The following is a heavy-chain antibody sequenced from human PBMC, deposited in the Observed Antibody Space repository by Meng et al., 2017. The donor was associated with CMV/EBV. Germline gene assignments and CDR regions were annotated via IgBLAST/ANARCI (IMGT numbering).Heavy chain of an antibody. CDR1: GFTFSSYS. CDR2: ISSSSSYI. J-gene: IGHJ6*02. V-gene: IGHV3-21*01. D-gene: IGHD1-7*01. CDR3: ARDLTGTTYYYYGMDV. Sequence: GESLKISCAASGFTFSSYSMNWVRQAPGKGLEWVSSISSSSSYIYYADSVKGRFTISRDNAKNSLYLQMNSLRAEDTAVYYCARDLTGTTYYYYGMDVWGQGTTVTVSS.